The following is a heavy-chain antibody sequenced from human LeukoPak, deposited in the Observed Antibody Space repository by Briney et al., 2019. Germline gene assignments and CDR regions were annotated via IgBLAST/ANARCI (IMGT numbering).Heavy chain of an antibody. Sequence: GASVKVSCKASGGTFSSYAISWVRQAPGQGLEWMGGIIPIFGTANYAQKFQGRVTITADESTSTAYMELSSLRSEDTAVYYCANSGIAVAVLDAFDIWGQGTMVTVSS. V-gene: IGHV1-69*01. CDR1: GGTFSSYA. CDR2: IIPIFGTA. D-gene: IGHD6-19*01. CDR3: ANSGIAVAVLDAFDI. J-gene: IGHJ3*02.